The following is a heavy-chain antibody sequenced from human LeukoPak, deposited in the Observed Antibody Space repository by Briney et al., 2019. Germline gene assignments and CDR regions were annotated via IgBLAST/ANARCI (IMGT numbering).Heavy chain of an antibody. D-gene: IGHD2-2*01. CDR2: IISILGIA. CDR1: GGTFSSYA. CDR3: ARGSIVVVPAAKKSWFDP. V-gene: IGHV1-69*04. Sequence: GASVKVSCKASGGTFSSYAISWVRQAPGQGLEWMGRIISILGIANYAQKFQGRVTITADKSTSTAYMELSSLRSEDTAVYYCARGSIVVVPAAKKSWFDPWGQGTLVTVSS. J-gene: IGHJ5*02.